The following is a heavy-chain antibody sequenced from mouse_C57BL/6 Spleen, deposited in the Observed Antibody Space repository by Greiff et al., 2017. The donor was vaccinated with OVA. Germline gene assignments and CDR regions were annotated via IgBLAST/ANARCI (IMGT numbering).Heavy chain of an antibody. CDR3: ARTGTEAMDY. D-gene: IGHD4-1*01. CDR2: ISYDGSN. J-gene: IGHJ4*01. CDR1: GYSITSGYY. Sequence: DVQLQESGPGLVKPSQSLSLTCSVTGYSITSGYYWNWIRQFPGNKLEWMGYISYDGSNNYNPSLKNRISITRDTSKNQFFLKLNSVTTEDTATYYCARTGTEAMDYWGQGTSVTVSS. V-gene: IGHV3-6*01.